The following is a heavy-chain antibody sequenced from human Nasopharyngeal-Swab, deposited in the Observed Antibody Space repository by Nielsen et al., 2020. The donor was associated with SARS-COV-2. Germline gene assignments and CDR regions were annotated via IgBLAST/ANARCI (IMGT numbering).Heavy chain of an antibody. CDR1: GYTFTSYG. CDR2: ISAYNGNT. CDR3: ARASHRVGSYYDFWSGYYRDYYYYGMGV. V-gene: IGHV1-18*01. Sequence: ASVKVSCKASGYTFTSYGISWVRQAPGQGLEWMGWISAYNGNTNYAQKLQGRVTMTTDTFTSTAYMELRSLRSDDTAVYYCARASHRVGSYYDFWSGYYRDYYYYGMGVWGQGTTVTVSS. D-gene: IGHD3-3*01. J-gene: IGHJ6*02.